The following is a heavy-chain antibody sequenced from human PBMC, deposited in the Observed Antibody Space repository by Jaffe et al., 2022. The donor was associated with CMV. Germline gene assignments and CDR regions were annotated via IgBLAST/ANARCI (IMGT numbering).Heavy chain of an antibody. D-gene: IGHD3-10*01. J-gene: IGHJ4*02. CDR2: VGPGSGDT. Sequence: QVQFVQSGAEVKPPGASVKIFCKASGYTFTNYNVHWMRRAPGQAPGQGLEWMGVVGPGSGDTIYTQKFQGRISITRDTSTRTVYMELRSLTSEDTAMYYCARESGVLPEPAEFFDYWGQGTLIIVSS. V-gene: IGHV1-46*01. CDR3: ARESGVLPEPAEFFDY. CDR1: GYTFTNYN.